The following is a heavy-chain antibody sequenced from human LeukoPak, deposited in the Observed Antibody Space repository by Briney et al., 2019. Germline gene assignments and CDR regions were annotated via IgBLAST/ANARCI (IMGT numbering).Heavy chain of an antibody. J-gene: IGHJ4*02. CDR1: GGSISSSNW. Sequence: SETLSLTCTVSGGSISSSNWWSWVRQPPGKGLEWIGEIYHSGSTNYNSSLKSRITISVDKSKNQFSLEMSSVTAADTAVYYCARDGTENFYSFDYWGQGTLVTVSS. V-gene: IGHV4-4*02. CDR3: ARDGTENFYSFDY. CDR2: IYHSGST. D-gene: IGHD1-14*01.